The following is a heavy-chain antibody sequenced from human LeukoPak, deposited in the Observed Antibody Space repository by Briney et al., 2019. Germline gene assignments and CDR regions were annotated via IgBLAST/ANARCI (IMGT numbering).Heavy chain of an antibody. J-gene: IGHJ4*02. CDR1: GYTFTSYD. CDR3: ARAGPILFPEIYSGSNLGDY. V-gene: IGHV1-8*01. CDR2: LNPNSGNT. Sequence: VASVKVSCKASGYTFTSYDINWVRQATGQGLEWMGWLNPNSGNTGYAQKFQGRVTMTRNTSISTAYMELSSLRSEDTAVYYCARAGPILFPEIYSGSNLGDYWGQGTLVTVSS. D-gene: IGHD1-26*01.